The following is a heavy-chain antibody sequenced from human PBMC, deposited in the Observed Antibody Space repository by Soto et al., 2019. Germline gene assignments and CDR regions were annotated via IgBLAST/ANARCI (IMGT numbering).Heavy chain of an antibody. CDR3: ARGGSLYDYYGIDV. CDR2: IDNGGDT. V-gene: IGHV3-53*01. D-gene: IGHD3-16*01. CDR1: GFTISNNY. Sequence: EVQLVESGGGLIQPGGSLRLSCAASGFTISNNYMTWVRQAPGKGLEWVSLIDNGGDTYYADSVKGRFTLSRDSSKNTLYLQMNSLRAEDTAVYNCARGGSLYDYYGIDVWGQGTTVTVSS. J-gene: IGHJ6*02.